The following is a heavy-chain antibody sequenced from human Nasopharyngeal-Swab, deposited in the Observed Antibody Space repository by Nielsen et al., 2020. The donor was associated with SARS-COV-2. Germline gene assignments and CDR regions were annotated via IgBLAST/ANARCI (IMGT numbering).Heavy chain of an antibody. D-gene: IGHD4-17*01. CDR2: IYYSGST. J-gene: IGHJ3*02. Sequence: WIRQPPGKGLEWIGYIYYSGSTNYNPSLKSRVTISVDTSKNQFSLKLSSVTAADTAVYYCARPVLGDYRFDIWGQGTMVTVSS. CDR3: ARPVLGDYRFDI. V-gene: IGHV4-61*07.